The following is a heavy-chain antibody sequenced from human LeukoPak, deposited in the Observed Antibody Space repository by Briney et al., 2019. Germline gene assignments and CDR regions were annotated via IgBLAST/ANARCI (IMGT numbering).Heavy chain of an antibody. V-gene: IGHV1-3*01. CDR1: GYTFTSYA. Sequence: ASGKVSCKASGYTFTSYAMHWVRQAPGQRLEWMGWINAGNGNTKYSQKFQGRVTITRDTSASTAYMELSSLRSEDTAVYYCARDPGYCSSTSCYDYWGQGTLVTVSS. CDR2: INAGNGNT. J-gene: IGHJ4*02. CDR3: ARDPGYCSSTSCYDY. D-gene: IGHD2-2*01.